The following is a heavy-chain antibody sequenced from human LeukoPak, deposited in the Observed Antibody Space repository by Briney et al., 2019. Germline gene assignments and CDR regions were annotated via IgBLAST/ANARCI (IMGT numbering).Heavy chain of an antibody. CDR2: IIAYNGNT. CDR1: GYTFTSYA. CDR3: ARERVNSGGWFVP. V-gene: IGHV1-18*01. Sequence: ASVKVSCKASGYTFTSYAISWVRQAPGQGLEWMGWIIAYNGNTNYAQKLQGRVTITTDTSTSTAYMELRSLRSDDTAVCYRARERVNSGGWFVPSGQGAMVALSP. J-gene: IGHJ5*02. D-gene: IGHD3-16*01.